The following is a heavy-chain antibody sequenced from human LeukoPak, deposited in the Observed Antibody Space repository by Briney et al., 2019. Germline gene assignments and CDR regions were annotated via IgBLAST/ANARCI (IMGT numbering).Heavy chain of an antibody. CDR2: LSHTGGTT. CDR1: GFTFSSYA. Sequence: GGSLRLSCAASGFTFSSYAMSWVRQAPGKGPEWVSSLSHTGGTTYFADSVQGRFTISRDNSKDTLYLQMDSLRAEDTAVYYCAKDLAGRPYGCDYWGQGTLVTVSS. CDR3: AKDLAGRPYGCDY. D-gene: IGHD4-17*01. V-gene: IGHV3-23*01. J-gene: IGHJ4*02.